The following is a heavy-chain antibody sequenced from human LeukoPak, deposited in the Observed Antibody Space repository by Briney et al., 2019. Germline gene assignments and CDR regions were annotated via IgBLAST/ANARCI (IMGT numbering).Heavy chain of an antibody. Sequence: GESLKISCKGSGYSFTSYWIGWVRQMPGKGLEWMGIIYPGDSDTRYSPSFQGQVTISADKSISTAYLQWSSLKASDIAMYYCARSGLYCSSTSCYTRNWFDPWGQGTLVTVSS. D-gene: IGHD2-2*02. J-gene: IGHJ5*02. V-gene: IGHV5-51*01. CDR3: ARSGLYCSSTSCYTRNWFDP. CDR1: GYSFTSYW. CDR2: IYPGDSDT.